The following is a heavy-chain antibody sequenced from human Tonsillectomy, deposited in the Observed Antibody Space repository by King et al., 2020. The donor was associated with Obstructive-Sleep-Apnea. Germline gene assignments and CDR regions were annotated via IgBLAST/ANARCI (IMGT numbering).Heavy chain of an antibody. V-gene: IGHV4-4*02. CDR1: GASILSKHL. D-gene: IGHD3-22*01. CDR3: ARGSSTLENNYYVDW. J-gene: IGHJ4*02. CDR2: VSHSGSP. Sequence: VQLQESGPGLVKASGTLSLTFAVSGASILSKHLWSWVRQPPGKGLAWIGEVSHSGSPNYNPSLKSRVKMLVDKSKDQFSLRLRPVTAADTAMYYCARGSSTLENNYYVDWWGRGTLVTVSS.